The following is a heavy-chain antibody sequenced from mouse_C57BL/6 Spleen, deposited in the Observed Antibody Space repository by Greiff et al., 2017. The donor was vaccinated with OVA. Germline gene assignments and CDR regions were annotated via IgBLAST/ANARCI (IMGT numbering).Heavy chain of an antibody. CDR3: ARNDPFAY. J-gene: IGHJ3*01. D-gene: IGHD2-3*01. CDR2: IYPGDGDT. V-gene: IGHV1-82*01. CDR1: GYAFSSSW. Sequence: QLQQSGPELVKPGASVKISCKASGYAFSSSWMNWVKQRPGKGLEWIGRIYPGDGDTNYNGKFKGKATLTADKSSSTAYMQLSSLTSEDSAVYFCARNDPFAYWGQGTLVTVSA.